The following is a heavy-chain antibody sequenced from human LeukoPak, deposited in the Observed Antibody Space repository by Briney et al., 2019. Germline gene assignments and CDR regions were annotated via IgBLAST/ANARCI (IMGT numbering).Heavy chain of an antibody. D-gene: IGHD5-18*01. J-gene: IGHJ4*02. CDR2: ISSSGSTI. V-gene: IGHV3-48*03. CDR1: GFTFSSYE. Sequence: GGSLRLSCAASGFTFSSYEMNWVRQAPGKGLEWVSYISSSGSTIYYADSVKGRFTISRDNAKNSLYLQMNSLRAEDTTVYYCPRDICGYTDYWGQGSLVTVSS. CDR3: PRDICGYTDY.